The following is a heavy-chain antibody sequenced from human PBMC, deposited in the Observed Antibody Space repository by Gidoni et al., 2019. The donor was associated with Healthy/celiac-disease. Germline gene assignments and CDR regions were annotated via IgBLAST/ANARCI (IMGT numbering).Heavy chain of an antibody. CDR1: AFTVSSNY. J-gene: IGHJ4*02. CDR2: IYSGGST. CDR3: ARDLGYGGNSGDY. V-gene: IGHV3-66*01. Sequence: EVQLVESGGGLVQPGGSLRLSCAASAFTVSSNYMSWVRQAPGKGLAWVSAIYSGGSTYYADSVKGRFTISIDNSKNTLDLQLSSLRAEDTAVYYCARDLGYGGNSGDYWGQGTLVTVSS. D-gene: IGHD4-17*01.